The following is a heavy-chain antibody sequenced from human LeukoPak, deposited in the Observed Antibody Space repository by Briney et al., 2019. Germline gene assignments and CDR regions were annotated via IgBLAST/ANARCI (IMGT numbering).Heavy chain of an antibody. Sequence: SETLSLTCTVSGGSIISYYWSWIRQPPGKGLGWSGFIYYSWSTNYSPSLKSRVTISVDTSKNQFSLKLLSVTAADTAVYYCARDRSYGFFDYWGQGTLVTVSS. CDR3: ARDRSYGFFDY. CDR1: GGSIISYY. CDR2: IYYSWST. V-gene: IGHV4-59*01. D-gene: IGHD5-18*01. J-gene: IGHJ4*02.